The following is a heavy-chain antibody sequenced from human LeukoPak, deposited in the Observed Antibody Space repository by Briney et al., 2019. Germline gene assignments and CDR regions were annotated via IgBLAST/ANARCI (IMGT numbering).Heavy chain of an antibody. V-gene: IGHV3-21*01. J-gene: IGHJ4*02. D-gene: IGHD3-10*01. Sequence: GGSLRLSCAASGFTFSSYSMNWVRQAPGKGLEWVSFISSSSYIYYADSMKGRFTISRDNAKNSLYLQMNSLRAEDTAVYYCARDRNDYGSGGAKGPFDYWGQGTLVTVSS. CDR2: ISSSSYI. CDR3: ARDRNDYGSGGAKGPFDY. CDR1: GFTFSSYS.